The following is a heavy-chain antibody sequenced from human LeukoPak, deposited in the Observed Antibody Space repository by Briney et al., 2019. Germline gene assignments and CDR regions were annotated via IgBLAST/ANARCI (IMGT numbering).Heavy chain of an antibody. D-gene: IGHD6-13*01. V-gene: IGHV4-34*01. J-gene: IGHJ3*02. CDR1: GGSFSGYY. CDR2: INHSGST. Sequence: SETLSLTCAVYGGSFSGYYWNWIRQPPGKGLEWIGEINHSGSTNYNPSLKSRVTISVDTSKNQFSLKLSSVTAADTAVYYCARVGFGYSSSWSLSGAFDIWGQGTMVTVSS. CDR3: ARVGFGYSSSWSLSGAFDI.